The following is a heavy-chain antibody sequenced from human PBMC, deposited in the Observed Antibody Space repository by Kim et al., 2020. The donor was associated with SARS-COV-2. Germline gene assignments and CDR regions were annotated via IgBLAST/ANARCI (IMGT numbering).Heavy chain of an antibody. V-gene: IGHV3-23*01. Sequence: ADSVKGRFTISRDNTKNTLYLQMNSRRAEDTAVYYCATSSYYYYYGMDVWGQGTTVTVSS. J-gene: IGHJ6*02. D-gene: IGHD6-6*01. CDR3: ATSSYYYYYGMDV.